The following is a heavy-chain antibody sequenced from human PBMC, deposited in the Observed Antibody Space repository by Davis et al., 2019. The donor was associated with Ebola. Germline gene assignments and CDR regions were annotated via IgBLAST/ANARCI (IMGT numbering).Heavy chain of an antibody. Sequence: GESLKISCKGSGYSFTSYWIGWVRQMPGKGLEWMGIIYPGDSDTRYSPSFQGQVTISADKSISTAYLQWSSLKASDTAMYYCARQGNSGSYHFDAFDIWGQGTMVTVSS. D-gene: IGHD1-26*01. CDR1: GYSFTSYW. V-gene: IGHV5-51*01. J-gene: IGHJ3*02. CDR3: ARQGNSGSYHFDAFDI. CDR2: IYPGDSDT.